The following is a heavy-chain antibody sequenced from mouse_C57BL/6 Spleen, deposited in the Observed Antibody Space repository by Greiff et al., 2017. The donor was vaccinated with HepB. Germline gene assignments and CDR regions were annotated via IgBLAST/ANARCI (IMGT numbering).Heavy chain of an antibody. V-gene: IGHV1-61*01. J-gene: IGHJ2*01. D-gene: IGHD1-1*01. CDR3: ARSDYGSSYVNY. CDR2: IYPSDSET. CDR1: GYTFTSYW. Sequence: QVQLQQPGAELVRPGSSVKLSCKASGYTFTSYWMDWVKQRPGQGLEWIGNIYPSDSETHYNQKFKDKATLTVDKSSSTAYMQLSSLTSEDSAVYYCARSDYGSSYVNYWGQGTTLTVSS.